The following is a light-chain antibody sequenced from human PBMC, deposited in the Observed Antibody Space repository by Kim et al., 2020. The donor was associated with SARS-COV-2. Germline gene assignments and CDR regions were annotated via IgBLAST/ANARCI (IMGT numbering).Light chain of an antibody. CDR3: QQCSRFPYT. V-gene: IGKV1-5*03. J-gene: IGKJ2*01. Sequence: DIQMTQSPSTLSASVGDRVTITCRASENIGTWLAWYQQKPGRAPSLLIYLASTLESGVPSRFSGTGSGTEFSLSITSLQPDDFATYYCQQCSRFPYTFGQGTKLEI. CDR2: LAS. CDR1: ENIGTW.